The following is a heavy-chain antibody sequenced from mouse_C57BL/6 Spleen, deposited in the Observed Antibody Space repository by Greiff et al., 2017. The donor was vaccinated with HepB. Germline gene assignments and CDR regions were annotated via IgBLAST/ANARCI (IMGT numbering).Heavy chain of an antibody. D-gene: IGHD1-3*01. Sequence: EVQLLQSGPALVQPGASVKLSCKASGYSFTDYNMNWVKQSNGKSLEWIGVINPNHGTTSYNQTFKGKATLTVDQASSTAYMQLSSLTSEDFAVYYCARKQAQSNLAMDCWGHGTSVTVSS. CDR2: INPNHGTT. CDR1: GYSFTDYN. J-gene: IGHJ4*01. V-gene: IGHV1-39*01. CDR3: ARKQAQSNLAMDC.